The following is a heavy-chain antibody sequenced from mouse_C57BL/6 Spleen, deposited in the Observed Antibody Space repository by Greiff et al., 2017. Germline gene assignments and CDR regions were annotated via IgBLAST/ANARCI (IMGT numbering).Heavy chain of an antibody. V-gene: IGHV1-66*01. CDR3: ARVRSPYAMDY. Sequence: QVQLQQSGPELVKPGASVKISCKASGYSFTSYYIHWVKQRPGQGLEWIGWIYPGSGNTKYNEKFKGKATLTADTSSSPAYMQLSSLTSEDSAVYYCARVRSPYAMDYWGQGTSVTVSS. CDR2: IYPGSGNT. J-gene: IGHJ4*01. CDR1: GYSFTSYY.